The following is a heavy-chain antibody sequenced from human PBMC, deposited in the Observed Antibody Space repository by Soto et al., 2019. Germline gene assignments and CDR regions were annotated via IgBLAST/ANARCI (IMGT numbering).Heavy chain of an antibody. CDR1: GFTVSANY. V-gene: IGHV3-66*01. D-gene: IGHD4-17*01. J-gene: IGHJ4*02. CDR2: IYSGGST. CDR3: ARGGEVTTVSHFDY. Sequence: GGSLRLSCAASGFTVSANYMSWVRQAPGKGLEWVSGIYSGGSTYYADSVKGRFTISRDNSKNTLYLQMNSLRAEDKAVYYCARGGEVTTVSHFDYWGQGTLVTVSS.